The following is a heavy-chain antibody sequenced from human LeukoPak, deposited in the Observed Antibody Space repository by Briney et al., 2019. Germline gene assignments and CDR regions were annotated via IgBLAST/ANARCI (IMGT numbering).Heavy chain of an antibody. D-gene: IGHD6-19*01. CDR1: GGSFSGYY. J-gene: IGHJ5*02. CDR3: ARVAVAGTSWFDP. V-gene: IGHV4-34*01. Sequence: SETLSLTCAVYGGSFSGYYWSGIRHPPGEGLEWIGEINHSGSTNYNPSLTSRVTISVDTSKNQFSLKLSSVTAADTAVYYCARVAVAGTSWFDPWGQGTWSPSPQ. CDR2: INHSGST.